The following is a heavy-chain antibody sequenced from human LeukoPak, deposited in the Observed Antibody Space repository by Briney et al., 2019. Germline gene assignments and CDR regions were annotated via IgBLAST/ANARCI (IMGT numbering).Heavy chain of an antibody. J-gene: IGHJ3*02. CDR1: GGSISSHY. CDR3: ARQLLDARGGYPHAFDI. CDR2: IYYSGST. Sequence: SETLSLTCTVSGGSISSHYWSWIRRPPGKGLEWIGYIYYSGSTNYNPSLKSRVTISVDTSKNQFSLKLSSVTAADTAVYYCARQLLDARGGYPHAFDIWGQGTMVTVSS. V-gene: IGHV4-59*08. D-gene: IGHD2-15*01.